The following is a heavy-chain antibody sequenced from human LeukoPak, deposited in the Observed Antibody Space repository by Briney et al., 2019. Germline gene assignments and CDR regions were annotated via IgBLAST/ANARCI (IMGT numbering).Heavy chain of an antibody. CDR1: GFTFSSYA. Sequence: GGSLRLSCAASGFTFSSYAMSWVRQAPGKGLEWVSAISGSGGSTYYADSVKGRFTISRDNAKKSLYLQMNGLRAEDTAVYYCARGDSDHYITLDYWGQGTLVTVSS. J-gene: IGHJ4*02. V-gene: IGHV3-23*01. D-gene: IGHD4-17*01. CDR2: ISGSGGST. CDR3: ARGDSDHYITLDY.